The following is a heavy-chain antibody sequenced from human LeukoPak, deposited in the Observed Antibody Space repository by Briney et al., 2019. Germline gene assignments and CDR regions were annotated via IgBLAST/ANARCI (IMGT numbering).Heavy chain of an antibody. J-gene: IGHJ6*03. CDR3: ATSGSYQTRYYYYYMDV. V-gene: IGHV5-51*01. Sequence: ESLKISCKGSGYSFTSYWIGWVRQMPGKGLEWMGIIYPGDSDTRYSPSFQGQVTISADMSISTAYLQWSSLEASDTAMYYCATSGSYQTRYYYYYMDVWGKGTTVTVSS. CDR2: IYPGDSDT. CDR1: GYSFTSYW. D-gene: IGHD1-26*01.